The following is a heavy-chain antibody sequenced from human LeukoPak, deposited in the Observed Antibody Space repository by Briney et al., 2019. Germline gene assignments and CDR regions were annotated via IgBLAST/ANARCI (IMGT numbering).Heavy chain of an antibody. CDR3: ASTAPLYGDYAPYYFDY. J-gene: IGHJ4*02. D-gene: IGHD4-17*01. CDR1: GGSISSGGYY. Sequence: SETLSLTCTVSGGSISSGGYYWSWIRQHPGKGLEWIGYIYDSGSTYYNPSLKSRVTISVDTSKNQFSLKLSSVTAADTAVYYCASTAPLYGDYAPYYFDYWGQGTLVTVSS. V-gene: IGHV4-31*03. CDR2: IYDSGST.